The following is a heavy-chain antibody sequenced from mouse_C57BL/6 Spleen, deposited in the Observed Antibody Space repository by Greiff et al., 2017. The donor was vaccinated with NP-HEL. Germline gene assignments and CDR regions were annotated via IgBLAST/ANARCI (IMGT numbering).Heavy chain of an antibody. J-gene: IGHJ1*03. CDR1: GYSITSGYY. CDR3: SRDLTTVVPYWYFDV. D-gene: IGHD1-1*01. CDR2: ISYDGSN. Sequence: EVQLQQSGPGLVKPSQSLSLTCSVTGYSITSGYYWNWIRQFPGNKLEWMGYISYDGSNNYNPSLKNRISFTRDTSKNQFFLKLNSVTTADTATYYCSRDLTTVVPYWYFDVWGTGTTVTVSS. V-gene: IGHV3-6*01.